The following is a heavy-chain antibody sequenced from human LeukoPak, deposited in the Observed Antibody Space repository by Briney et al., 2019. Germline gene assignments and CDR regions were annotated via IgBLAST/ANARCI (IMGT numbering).Heavy chain of an antibody. V-gene: IGHV1-2*02. J-gene: IGHJ4*02. CDR3: ARERERFFDY. D-gene: IGHD1-1*01. CDR1: GYTFTGYY. CDR2: INPNSGFT. Sequence: ASVKVSCKASGYTFTGYYIHWVRQAPGQGLEWMGWINPNSGFTKYGQKFQGRVTMSRDTSINTAYMELSSLRSDDTAVYYCARERERFFDYWGQGTLVTVSS.